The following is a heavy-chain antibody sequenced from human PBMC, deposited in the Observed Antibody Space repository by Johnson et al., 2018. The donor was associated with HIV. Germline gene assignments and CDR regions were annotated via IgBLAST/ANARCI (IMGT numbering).Heavy chain of an antibody. CDR1: GFTFTSYD. D-gene: IGHD3-9*01. J-gene: IGHJ3*02. CDR2: IGTAGDT. V-gene: IGHV3-13*01. Sequence: VQLVESGGGLVQPGGSLRLSCVASGFTFTSYDMHWVRQATGEGLDWISAIGTAGDTLYPGSVKGRFTISRDNAKNSLYLQMNSLRAGDTAAYYCARAGDYDILTGSLMKGAFDIWGQGTMVIVSS. CDR3: ARAGDYDILTGSLMKGAFDI.